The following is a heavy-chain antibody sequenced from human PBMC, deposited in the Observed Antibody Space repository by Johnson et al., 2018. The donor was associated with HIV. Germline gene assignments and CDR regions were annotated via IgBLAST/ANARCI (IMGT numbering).Heavy chain of an antibody. Sequence: VQLVESGGGLVQPGRSLRLSCAASGFTFDDYAMHWVRQAPGKGLEWVSGISWNSGTIGYADSVKGRFTVSRDNAKNSLYLQMNSLRAEDTALYYCARAKVNWTQGDAFDIWGQGTVVTVSS. CDR1: GFTFDDYA. J-gene: IGHJ3*02. D-gene: IGHD1-1*01. CDR3: ARAKVNWTQGDAFDI. CDR2: ISWNSGTI. V-gene: IGHV3-9*01.